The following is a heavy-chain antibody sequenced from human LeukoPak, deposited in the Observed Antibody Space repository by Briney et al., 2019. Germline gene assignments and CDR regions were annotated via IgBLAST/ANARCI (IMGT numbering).Heavy chain of an antibody. CDR1: GGSISSYY. D-gene: IGHD3-16*01. CDR3: ASSQGLRLGEKGDLGY. J-gene: IGHJ4*02. Sequence: KPSETLSLTCTVPGGSISSYYWSWIRQPPGKGLEWIGYIYYSGSTNYNPSLKSRVTISVDTSKNQFSLKLSSVTAADTAVYYCASSQGLRLGEKGDLGYWGQGTLVTVSS. CDR2: IYYSGST. V-gene: IGHV4-59*01.